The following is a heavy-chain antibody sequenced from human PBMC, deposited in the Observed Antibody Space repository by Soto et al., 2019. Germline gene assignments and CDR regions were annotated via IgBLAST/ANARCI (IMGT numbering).Heavy chain of an antibody. D-gene: IGHD5-18*01. Sequence: EVQLLESGGDLVQPGGSLRLSCAASGFTFSSYAMNWVRQAPGEGLEWVSSISGSGDSTYYADSVKGRFTVSRDNSKNTLFLKMNGLRAEDTAVYYCAGGYMCGARLDVGGQGTTVTVSS. V-gene: IGHV3-23*01. CDR2: ISGSGDST. CDR1: GFTFSSYA. J-gene: IGHJ6*01. CDR3: AGGYMCGARLDV.